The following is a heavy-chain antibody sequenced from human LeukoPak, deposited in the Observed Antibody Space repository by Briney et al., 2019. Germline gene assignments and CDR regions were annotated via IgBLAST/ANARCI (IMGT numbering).Heavy chain of an antibody. D-gene: IGHD1/OR15-1a*01. CDR2: ISSSGGTI. J-gene: IGHJ3*02. CDR3: ARGQTGTLDAFDI. V-gene: IGHV3-48*03. Sequence: PGGSLRLSCAASGFTFSSYEMNWVRQAPGKGLEWDSYISSSGGTIFYADSVKGRFTISRDNAKNSLYLQMNSLRAEDTAVYYCARGQTGTLDAFDIWGQGTMVTVSS. CDR1: GFTFSSYE.